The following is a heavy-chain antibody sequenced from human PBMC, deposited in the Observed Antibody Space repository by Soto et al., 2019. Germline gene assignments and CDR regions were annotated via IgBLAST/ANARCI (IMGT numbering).Heavy chain of an antibody. D-gene: IGHD6-13*01. CDR1: GGSISSGGYY. Sequence: PSETLSLTCTVSGGSISSGGYYWSWIRQHPGKGLEWIGYIYYSGSTYYNPSLKSRVTISVDTSKNQFSLKLSSVTAADTAMYYCGGVIAAAGPYYYYYYMDVWGKGTTVTVSS. CDR2: IYYSGST. CDR3: GGVIAAAGPYYYYYYMDV. J-gene: IGHJ6*03. V-gene: IGHV4-31*03.